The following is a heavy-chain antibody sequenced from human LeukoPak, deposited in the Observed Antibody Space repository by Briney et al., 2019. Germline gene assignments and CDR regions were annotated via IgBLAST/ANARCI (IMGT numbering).Heavy chain of an antibody. D-gene: IGHD3-9*01. CDR2: ISGSGGST. CDR1: GFTFGSYA. V-gene: IGHV3-23*01. Sequence: PGGSLRLSCAASGFTFGSYAMSWVRQAPGKGLEWVSAISGSGGSTYYADSVKGRFTISRDNSKNTLYLQMNSLRAEDTAVYYCANSGTSRYFDWLLYSPQDAFDIWGQGTMVTVSS. J-gene: IGHJ3*02. CDR3: ANSGTSRYFDWLLYSPQDAFDI.